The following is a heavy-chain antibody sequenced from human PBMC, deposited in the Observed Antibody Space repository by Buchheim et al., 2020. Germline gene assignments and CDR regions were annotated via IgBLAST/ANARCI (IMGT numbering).Heavy chain of an antibody. Sequence: EVQLVESGGGLVQPGGSLRLSCAASGFTFSSYEMNWVRQAPGKGLEWVSYISSSGSTIYYADSVKGRFTISRDTAKNSLFLQMNSLRAEDTAVYYCARARYLYRTPYGMDVWGQGTT. CDR2: ISSSGSTI. CDR1: GFTFSSYE. D-gene: IGHD3-16*02. CDR3: ARARYLYRTPYGMDV. V-gene: IGHV3-48*03. J-gene: IGHJ6*02.